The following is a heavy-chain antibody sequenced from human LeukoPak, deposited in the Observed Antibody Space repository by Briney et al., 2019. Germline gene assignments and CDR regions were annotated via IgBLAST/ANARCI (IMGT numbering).Heavy chain of an antibody. CDR1: GGTFSSYA. CDR2: IIPIFGTA. Sequence: GASVKVSCEASGGTFSSYAISWVRQAPGQGLEWMGGIIPIFGTANYAQKFQGRVTITADKSTSTAYMELSSLRSEDTAVYYCARGYCSGGSCYPFDYWGQGTLVTVSS. D-gene: IGHD2-15*01. J-gene: IGHJ4*02. CDR3: ARGYCSGGSCYPFDY. V-gene: IGHV1-69*06.